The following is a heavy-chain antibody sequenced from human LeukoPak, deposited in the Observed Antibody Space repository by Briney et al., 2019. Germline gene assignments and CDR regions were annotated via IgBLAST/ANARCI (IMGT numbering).Heavy chain of an antibody. Sequence: GGSLRLSCAASGYTFSNYWMSWVRQAPGKGLEWVANIKQDGSEKYYVDSVRGRFTISRDNAKNSLCLQMNSLRAEDTAVYYCVRDMKLELPASSAYFYGMDVWGRGTTVTVSS. J-gene: IGHJ6*02. CDR3: VRDMKLELPASSAYFYGMDV. CDR1: GYTFSNYW. D-gene: IGHD1-7*01. V-gene: IGHV3-7*03. CDR2: IKQDGSEK.